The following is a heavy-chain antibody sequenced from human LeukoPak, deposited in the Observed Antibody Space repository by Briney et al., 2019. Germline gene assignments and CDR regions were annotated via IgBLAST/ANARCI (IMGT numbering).Heavy chain of an antibody. J-gene: IGHJ4*02. CDR1: GYTFTSYG. Sequence: ASVKVSCKASGYTFTSYGISWVRQAPGQGLEWMGWICAYNGNTNYAQKLQGRVTMTTDTSTSTAYMELRSLRSDDTAVYYCARGLGKYSYGPFDYWGQGTLVTVSS. V-gene: IGHV1-18*01. CDR3: ARGLGKYSYGPFDY. D-gene: IGHD5-18*01. CDR2: ICAYNGNT.